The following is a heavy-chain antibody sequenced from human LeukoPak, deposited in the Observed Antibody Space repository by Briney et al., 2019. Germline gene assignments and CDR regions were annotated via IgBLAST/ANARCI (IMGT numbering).Heavy chain of an antibody. J-gene: IGHJ4*02. Sequence: SETLSLTYTVSGGSISSSSYYWGWIRQPPGKGLEWIGSIYYSGSTYYNPSLKSRVTISVDTSKNQFSLKLSSVTAADTAVYYCARLISPRVMDYWGQGTLVTVSS. CDR3: ARLISPRVMDY. V-gene: IGHV4-39*07. D-gene: IGHD2-21*01. CDR2: IYYSGST. CDR1: GGSISSSSYY.